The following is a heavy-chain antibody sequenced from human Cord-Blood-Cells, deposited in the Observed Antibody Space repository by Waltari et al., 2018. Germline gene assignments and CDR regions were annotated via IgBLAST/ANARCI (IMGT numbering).Heavy chain of an antibody. CDR3: ARLVGSGSYYYYYYYMDV. V-gene: IGHV4-39*07. D-gene: IGHD1-26*01. CDR2: IYYSGST. Sequence: QLQLQESGPGLVKPSETLSLTCTVSGGSISSSSYYWGWIRPPPGKGLEWLGSIYYSGSTYYNPSLKSRVTISVDTSKNQFSLKLSSVTAADTAVYYCARLVGSGSYYYYYYYMDVWGKGTTVTVSS. CDR1: GGSISSSSYY. J-gene: IGHJ6*03.